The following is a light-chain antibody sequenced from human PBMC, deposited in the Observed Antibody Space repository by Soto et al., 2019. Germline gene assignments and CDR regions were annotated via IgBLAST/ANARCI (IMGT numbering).Light chain of an antibody. Sequence: DIPLTQSPSFMSASVGDRVTITCRASQDISSYLAWYQQRPGKAPKLLIYVASTLQSGVPSRFSGSGSGTEFFLTISGLLPEDFATYYCRQLNSYRGFTFGPGTKVDIK. J-gene: IGKJ3*01. CDR1: QDISSY. CDR2: VAS. CDR3: RQLNSYRGFT. V-gene: IGKV1-9*01.